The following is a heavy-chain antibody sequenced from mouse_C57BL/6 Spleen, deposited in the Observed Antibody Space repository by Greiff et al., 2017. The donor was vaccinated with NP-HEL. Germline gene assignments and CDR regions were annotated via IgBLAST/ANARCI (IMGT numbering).Heavy chain of an antibody. J-gene: IGHJ2*01. D-gene: IGHD1-1*01. CDR3: ARERTVVAPFDY. CDR2: IYPGDGDT. V-gene: IGHV1-82*01. CDR1: GYAFSSSW. Sequence: QVQLQQSGPELVKPGASVKISCKASGYAFSSSWMNWVKQRPGKGLEWIGRIYPGDGDTNYNGKFKGKATLTADKSSSTAYMQLSSLTSEDSAVYFCARERTVVAPFDYWGQGTTLTVSS.